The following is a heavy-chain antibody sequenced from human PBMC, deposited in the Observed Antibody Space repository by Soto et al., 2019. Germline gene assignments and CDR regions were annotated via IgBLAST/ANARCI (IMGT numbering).Heavy chain of an antibody. CDR1: GYAFGSYS. CDR2: ISSSSSYI. CDR3: ARDRATSGMDV. V-gene: IGHV3-21*01. D-gene: IGHD5-12*01. Sequence: EVQLVESGGGQVKPGGALRLSCAASGYAFGSYSMNWVRQAPGKGLEWVSSISSSSSYIYYADSVKGRFTISRDNAKNSLYLQMNSLRAEDTAVYYCARDRATSGMDVWGQGTTVTVSS. J-gene: IGHJ6*02.